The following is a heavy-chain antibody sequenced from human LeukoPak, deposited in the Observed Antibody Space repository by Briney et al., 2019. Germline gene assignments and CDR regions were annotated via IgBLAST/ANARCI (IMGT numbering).Heavy chain of an antibody. CDR3: ARQGVVPNKAGWYFDL. Sequence: SETLSLTCIVSGGSMSSTDHFWGWIRQPPGKGLEWIGSFYYTGTIFYSPSLESRATISISLKIRSVTAADTAVYYCARQGVVPNKAGWYFDLWGRGALVTVSS. V-gene: IGHV4-39*01. D-gene: IGHD3-10*01. CDR1: GGSMSSTDHF. J-gene: IGHJ2*01. CDR2: FYYTGTI.